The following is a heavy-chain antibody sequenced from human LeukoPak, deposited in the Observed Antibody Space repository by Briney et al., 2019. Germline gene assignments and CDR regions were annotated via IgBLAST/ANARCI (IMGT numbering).Heavy chain of an antibody. D-gene: IGHD6-19*01. CDR2: IDYDAGSG. CDR1: GFTIRSYE. J-gene: IGHJ1*01. CDR3: TRNSGWYGLS. Sequence: GGSLRLSCTVSGFTIRSYEMSWIRQAPGKGLEWVSSIDYDAGSGHYADSVKGRFTISRDNSNNTLFLHLNSLRGEDTAVYYCTRNSGWYGLSWGQGTLVTVSS. V-gene: IGHV3-23*01.